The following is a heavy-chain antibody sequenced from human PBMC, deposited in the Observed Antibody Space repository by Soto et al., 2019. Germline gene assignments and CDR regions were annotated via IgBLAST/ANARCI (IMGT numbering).Heavy chain of an antibody. Sequence: SETLSLTCAVYGGSFSGYYWSWIRQPPGKGLEWIGEINHSGSTNYNPSLKSRVTISVDTSKNQFSLKLSSVTAADTAVYYCARRTRQVGATGPRAFDIWGQGTMVTVSS. CDR2: INHSGST. CDR1: GGSFSGYY. J-gene: IGHJ3*02. D-gene: IGHD1-26*01. V-gene: IGHV4-34*01. CDR3: ARRTRQVGATGPRAFDI.